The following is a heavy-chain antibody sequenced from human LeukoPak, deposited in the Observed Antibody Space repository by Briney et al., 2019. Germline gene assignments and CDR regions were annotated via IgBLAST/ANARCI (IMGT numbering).Heavy chain of an antibody. CDR3: ARGSVVVAAANNWFDP. J-gene: IGHJ5*02. V-gene: IGHV3-23*01. CDR1: GFTFSNYA. Sequence: GGSLRLSCAASGFTFSNYAMSWVRQAPGRGLEWVSPISATGAMTYYADSVKGRFTISRDNAKKSLFLQMNSLRAEDTAVYYCARGSVVVAAANNWFDPWGQGTLVTVSS. D-gene: IGHD2-2*01. CDR2: ISATGAMT.